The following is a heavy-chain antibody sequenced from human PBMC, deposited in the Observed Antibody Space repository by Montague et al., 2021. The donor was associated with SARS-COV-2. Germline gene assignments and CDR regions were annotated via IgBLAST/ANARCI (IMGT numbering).Heavy chain of an antibody. D-gene: IGHD6-19*01. V-gene: IGHV4-39*01. CDR3: VRQPGQWLPREWFWFDP. Sequence: SETLSLTCTVSGGSTSSTSYYWGWIRQPPGKGLEWIGSIYYSGGTYYNPSLKSRVTISVDTSKNQFSLKLSSVTAADTAVYYCVRQPGQWLPREWFWFDPWGQGTLVTVSS. J-gene: IGHJ5*02. CDR1: GGSTSSTSYY. CDR2: IYYSGGT.